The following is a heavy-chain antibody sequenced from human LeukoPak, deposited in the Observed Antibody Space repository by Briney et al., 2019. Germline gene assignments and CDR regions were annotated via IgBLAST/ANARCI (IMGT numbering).Heavy chain of an antibody. CDR2: IYYSGST. CDR3: ARHYYYDSSGRFDY. D-gene: IGHD3-22*01. Sequence: SETLSLTCIVSGASISNSDHHWGWIRQPPGKGLEWIGSIYYSGSTYYNPSLKSRVTISVDTSKNQFSLKLSSVTAADTAVYYCARHYYYDSSGRFDYWGQGTLVTVSS. CDR1: GASISNSDHH. V-gene: IGHV4-39*01. J-gene: IGHJ4*02.